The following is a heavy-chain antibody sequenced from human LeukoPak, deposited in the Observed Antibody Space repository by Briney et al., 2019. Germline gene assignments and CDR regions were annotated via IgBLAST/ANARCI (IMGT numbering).Heavy chain of an antibody. CDR1: GGSISSYY. CDR3: AREIYCSGGSCSAFDY. V-gene: IGHV4-59*01. Sequence: SETLSLTCTVSGGSISSYYWSWIRQPPGKGLEWIGYIYYSGSTNYNPSLKSRVTISVDTPENQFSLKLSSVTAADTAVYYCAREIYCSGGSCSAFDYWGQGTLVTVSS. J-gene: IGHJ4*02. D-gene: IGHD2-15*01. CDR2: IYYSGST.